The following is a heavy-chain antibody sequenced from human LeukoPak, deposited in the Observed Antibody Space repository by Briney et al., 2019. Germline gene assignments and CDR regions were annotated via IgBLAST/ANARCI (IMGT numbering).Heavy chain of an antibody. D-gene: IGHD3/OR15-3a*01. Sequence: GGSLRLSCAASGFTFSSYGMHWVRQAPGKGLEWVAVIWDDRSNKYYVDSVKGRFTISRENSKNTLYLQMNSLRVEDTAVYYCARGPSGTSDAFDIWGRGTLVTVSS. V-gene: IGHV3-33*01. CDR2: IWDDRSNK. CDR3: ARGPSGTSDAFDI. CDR1: GFTFSSYG. J-gene: IGHJ3*02.